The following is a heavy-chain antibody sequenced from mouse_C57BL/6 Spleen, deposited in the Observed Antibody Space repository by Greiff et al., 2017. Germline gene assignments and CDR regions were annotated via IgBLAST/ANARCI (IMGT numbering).Heavy chain of an antibody. CDR2: ISDGGSYT. V-gene: IGHV5-4*01. CDR3: AREGSRFFDY. CDR1: GFTFSSYA. D-gene: IGHD1-1*01. J-gene: IGHJ2*01. Sequence: EVKLMESGGGLVKPGGSLKLSCAASGFTFSSYAMSWVRQTPEKRLEWVATISDGGSYTYYPDNVKGRFTISRDNAKNNLYLQMSHLKSEDTAMYYCAREGSRFFDYWGQGTTLTVSS.